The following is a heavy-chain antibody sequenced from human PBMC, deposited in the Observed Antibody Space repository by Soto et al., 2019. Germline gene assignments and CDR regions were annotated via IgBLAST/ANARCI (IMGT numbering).Heavy chain of an antibody. D-gene: IGHD3-10*01. CDR1: GDSVSSNSAA. CDR2: TYYRSKWYN. Sequence: SQTLSLTCAISGDSVSSNSAAWNWIRQSPSRGLEWLGRTYYRSKWYNDYAVSVKSRITINPDTSKNQFSLKLSSVTAADTAVYYCAREIWFGELSYGMDVWGQGTTVTVSS. V-gene: IGHV6-1*01. CDR3: AREIWFGELSYGMDV. J-gene: IGHJ6*02.